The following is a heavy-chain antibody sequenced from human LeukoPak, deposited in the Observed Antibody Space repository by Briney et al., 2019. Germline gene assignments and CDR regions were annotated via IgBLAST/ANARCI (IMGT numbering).Heavy chain of an antibody. D-gene: IGHD6-6*01. V-gene: IGHV4-61*02. CDR2: VYSSGNT. CDR3: ARGVGSSSSNWFDP. Sequence: SETPSPTCTVSGDSISSGTYYWSWIRQPAGKGLEWIGRVYSSGNTNYNPSLKSRVTISIDTSKNQFSLKLSSVTAADTAAYYCARGVGSSSSNWFDPWGQGTLVTVSS. CDR1: GDSISSGTYY. J-gene: IGHJ5*02.